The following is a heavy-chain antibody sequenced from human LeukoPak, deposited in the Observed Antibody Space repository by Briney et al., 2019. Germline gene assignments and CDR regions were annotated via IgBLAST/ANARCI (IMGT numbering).Heavy chain of an antibody. CDR1: GYTFTSYY. CDR2: INPSGGST. J-gene: IGHJ5*02. Sequence: ASVKVSCKASGYTFTSYYMHWVRQAPGQGLEWMGIINPSGGSTSYAQKFQGRVTMTRDMSTSTVYMELSSLRSEDTAVYYCARDLKEASSGWSKGGYNWFDPWGQGTLVTVSS. D-gene: IGHD6-19*01. V-gene: IGHV1-46*01. CDR3: ARDLKEASSGWSKGGYNWFDP.